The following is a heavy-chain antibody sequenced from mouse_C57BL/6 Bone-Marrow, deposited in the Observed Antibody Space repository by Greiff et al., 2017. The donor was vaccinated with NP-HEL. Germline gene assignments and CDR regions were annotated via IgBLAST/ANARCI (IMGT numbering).Heavy chain of an antibody. Sequence: VQLQQPGAELVKPGASVKLSCKASGYTFTSYWMHWVKQRPGQGLEWIGMIHPNSGSTNYNEKFKSKATLTVDKSSSTDYMQLSSLTSEDSAVYYCAPLYYYGSSPFAYWGQGTLVTVSA. D-gene: IGHD1-1*01. V-gene: IGHV1-64*01. CDR3: APLYYYGSSPFAY. CDR2: IHPNSGST. J-gene: IGHJ3*01. CDR1: GYTFTSYW.